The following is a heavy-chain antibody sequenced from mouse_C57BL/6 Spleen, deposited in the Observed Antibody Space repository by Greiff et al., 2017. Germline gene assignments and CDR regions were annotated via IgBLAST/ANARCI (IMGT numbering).Heavy chain of an antibody. J-gene: IGHJ2*01. V-gene: IGHV14-4*01. CDR2: IDPENGDT. CDR3: TKGYSY. CDR1: GFNIKDDY. D-gene: IGHD2-14*01. Sequence: VHVQQSGAELVRPGASVKLSCTASGFNIKDDYMHWVKQRPEQGLEWIGWIDPENGDTDYAPKFQGKATITADKSSNTAYLQLSSLTSEDTAVYYGTKGYSYWGQGTTRTVSS.